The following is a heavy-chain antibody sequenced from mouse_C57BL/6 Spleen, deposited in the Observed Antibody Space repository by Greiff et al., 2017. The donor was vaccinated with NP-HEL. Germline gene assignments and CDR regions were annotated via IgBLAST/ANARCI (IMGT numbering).Heavy chain of an antibody. CDR1: GFNIKNTS. CDR3: ARQFITTVVAPFDY. D-gene: IGHD1-1*01. J-gene: IGHJ2*01. V-gene: IGHV14-3*01. CDR2: IDPANGTT. Sequence: PSVAELVRPGASVKLSCTASGFNIKNTSMHWVKQRPEQGLEWIGRIDPANGTTKYAPKFQGKATITADTSSNTAYLQLSSLTSEDTAIFYCARQFITTVVAPFDYWGQGTTLTVSS.